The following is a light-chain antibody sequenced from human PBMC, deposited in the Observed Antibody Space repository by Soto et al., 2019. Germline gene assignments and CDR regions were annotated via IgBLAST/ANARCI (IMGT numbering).Light chain of an antibody. CDR2: GVS. J-gene: IGLJ1*01. CDR3: NSYSRSVTYV. Sequence: QSVLTQPASVSASLGQSITISCTGTSSDVGGYNYVSWYRQHPGKAPKLMIYGVSNRPSGVSNRFSGSKSGNTASLTISGLQAEDEADYYCNSYSRSVTYVFGIGTKVTV. CDR1: SSDVGGYNY. V-gene: IGLV2-14*03.